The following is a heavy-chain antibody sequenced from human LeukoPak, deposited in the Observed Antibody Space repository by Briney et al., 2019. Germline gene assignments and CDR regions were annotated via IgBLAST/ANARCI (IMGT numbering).Heavy chain of an antibody. Sequence: GGSLRLSCAASEFTFRSYGIHWVRQAPGKGLEWVSFIRPDGSHKYYADSVKGRFSISRDDSKNTLYLQMMSLRVDDTGVYYCAKEGGGRYFLFHPLDIWGRGTVVSVSS. J-gene: IGHJ3*02. CDR1: EFTFRSYG. D-gene: IGHD3-9*01. CDR2: IRPDGSHK. CDR3: AKEGGGRYFLFHPLDI. V-gene: IGHV3-30*02.